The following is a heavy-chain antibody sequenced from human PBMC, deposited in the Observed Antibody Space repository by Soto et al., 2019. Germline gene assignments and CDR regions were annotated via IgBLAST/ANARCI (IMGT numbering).Heavy chain of an antibody. V-gene: IGHV3-23*01. Sequence: GGSLRLSCAASGFTFNSYAMTWVRQAPGKGLEWVSIISSSGDGTYYVDSVKGRFTISRDNSRNTLNLQMTNMDPVDTATYYCAHSNRWELRKGAFDIWGQGTMVTVSS. J-gene: IGHJ3*02. CDR2: ISSSGDGT. CDR1: GFTFNSYA. CDR3: AHSNRWELRKGAFDI. D-gene: IGHD1-26*01.